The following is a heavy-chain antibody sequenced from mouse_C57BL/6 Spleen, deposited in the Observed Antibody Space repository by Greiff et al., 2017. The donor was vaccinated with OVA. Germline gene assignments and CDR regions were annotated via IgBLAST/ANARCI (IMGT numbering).Heavy chain of an antibody. Sequence: QVQLQQPGAELVKPGASVKLSCKASGYTFTSYWMQWVKQRPGQGLEWIGEIDPSDSYTNYNQKFKGKATLTVDTSSSTAYMQLSSLTSEDSAVYYCARRGITTVEGHWGQGTTLTVSS. J-gene: IGHJ2*01. V-gene: IGHV1-50*01. CDR2: IDPSDSYT. CDR3: ARRGITTVEGH. CDR1: GYTFTSYW. D-gene: IGHD1-1*01.